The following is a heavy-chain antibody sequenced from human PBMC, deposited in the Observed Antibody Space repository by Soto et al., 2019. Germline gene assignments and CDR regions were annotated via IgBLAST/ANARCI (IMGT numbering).Heavy chain of an antibody. CDR3: ARGDREDIAVVIGARPGEYGVDV. D-gene: IGHD2-15*01. CDR2: IAYDGSNK. CDR1: GFTFRSYA. J-gene: IGHJ6*02. Sequence: QVQLVESGGGVVQPGRSLRLSCAASGFTFRSYAMHWVRQAPGKGLECVAVIAYDGSNKFYRDYVKGRFTISRDNSKNTLYLQINSLRYEDTAVYYCARGDREDIAVVIGARPGEYGVDVWGQGTTVTVS. V-gene: IGHV3-30-3*01.